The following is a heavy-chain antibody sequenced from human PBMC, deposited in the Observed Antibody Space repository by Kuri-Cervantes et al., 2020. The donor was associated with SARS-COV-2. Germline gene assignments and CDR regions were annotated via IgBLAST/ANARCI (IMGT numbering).Heavy chain of an antibody. D-gene: IGHD2-2*01. CDR1: GYTFTSYG. CDR2: ISAYNGNT. V-gene: IGHV1-18*01. Sequence: ASVKVSCKASGYTFTSYGISWVRQAPGQGLEWMGWISAYNGNTNYAQKLQGRVTMTTDISTSTAYMELRSLRSDDTAVYYCARDSIPTLGYCSSTSCYVPYNWFDPWGQGTLVTVSS. J-gene: IGHJ5*02. CDR3: ARDSIPTLGYCSSTSCYVPYNWFDP.